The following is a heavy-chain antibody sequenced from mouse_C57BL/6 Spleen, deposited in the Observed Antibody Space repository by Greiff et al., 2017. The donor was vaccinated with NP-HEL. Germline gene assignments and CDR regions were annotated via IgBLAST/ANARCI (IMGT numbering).Heavy chain of an antibody. Sequence: EVKLQESGAELVKPGASVKLSCTASGFNIKDYYMHWVKQRTEQGLEWIGRIDPEDGETKYAPKFQGKATITADTSSNTAYLQLSSLTSEDTAVYYCARSDYYSNLYFDYWGQGTTLTVSS. CDR2: IDPEDGET. V-gene: IGHV14-2*01. CDR3: ARSDYYSNLYFDY. J-gene: IGHJ2*01. CDR1: GFNIKDYY. D-gene: IGHD2-5*01.